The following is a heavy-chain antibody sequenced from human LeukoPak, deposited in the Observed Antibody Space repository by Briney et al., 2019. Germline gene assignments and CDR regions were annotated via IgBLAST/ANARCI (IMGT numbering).Heavy chain of an antibody. V-gene: IGHV1-46*01. D-gene: IGHD3-10*01. CDR1: GYTFTSYY. Sequence: ASVKVSCKASGYTFTSYYMHWVRQAPGQGLEWMGIINPSGGITSYAQKFQGRVTMTRDTSTSTVYMELSSLRSEDTAVYYCARDLRELLLWDYYGSGSNYYYYGMDVWGQGTTVTVSS. CDR2: INPSGGIT. CDR3: ARDLRELLLWDYYGSGSNYYYYGMDV. J-gene: IGHJ6*02.